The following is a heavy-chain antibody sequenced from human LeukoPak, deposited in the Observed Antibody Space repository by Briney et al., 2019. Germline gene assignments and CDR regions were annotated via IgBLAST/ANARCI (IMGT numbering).Heavy chain of an antibody. CDR1: GYTFTNYY. J-gene: IGHJ5*02. CDR2: INPTGGST. D-gene: IGHD4-17*01. V-gene: IGHV1-46*01. Sequence: ASLKVSCKASGYTFTNYYMHWVRQASGQGLEWMGIINPTGGSTSYAQEFQGRVTMTRDTSTSTVDMELSSLRSEDTAVYYCARGNRVGELDPWGQGSLVTVSS. CDR3: ARGNRVGELDP.